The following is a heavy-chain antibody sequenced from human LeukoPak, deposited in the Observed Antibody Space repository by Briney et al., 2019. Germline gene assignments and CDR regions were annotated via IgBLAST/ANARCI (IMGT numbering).Heavy chain of an antibody. D-gene: IGHD6-25*01. J-gene: IGHJ4*02. CDR1: EFSVGSNY. CDR3: VRDPSAGSES. V-gene: IGHV3-66*01. CDR2: IYSGGST. Sequence: GGSLRLSCAASEFSVGSNYMAWVRQAPGKGLEWVSLIYSGGSTYYADSVKGRFTISRDNSKNTLYLQMNSLRAEDTAVYYCVRDPSAGSESWGQGTLVTVSS.